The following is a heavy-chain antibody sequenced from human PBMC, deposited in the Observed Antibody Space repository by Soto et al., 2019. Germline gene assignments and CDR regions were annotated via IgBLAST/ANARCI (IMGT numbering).Heavy chain of an antibody. CDR2: IYYSGST. CDR3: ARSTTVTTYFVGEFDY. Sequence: SETLSLTCTVSGGSISSGGYYWSWIRQHPGKGLEWIGYIYYSGSTYYNPSLKSRVTISVDTSKNQFSLKLSSVTAADTAVYYCARSTTVTTYFVGEFDYWGQGTLVTVSS. CDR1: GGSISSGGYY. V-gene: IGHV4-31*03. J-gene: IGHJ4*02. D-gene: IGHD4-17*01.